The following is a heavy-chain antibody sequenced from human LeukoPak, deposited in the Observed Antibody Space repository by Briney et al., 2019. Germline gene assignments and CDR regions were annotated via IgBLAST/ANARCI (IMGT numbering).Heavy chain of an antibody. CDR1: GFSFSDHF. J-gene: IGHJ4*02. Sequence: GGSLRLSCAASGFSFSDHFMDWVRQAPGKGLEWVGRIRNKVNSYTTDFAASVKGRFTLSRDDSKNSLYPQMNSLKTEDTAMYYCASASAGLIEYWGQGTLVTVSS. CDR2: IRNKVNSYTT. V-gene: IGHV3-72*01. CDR3: ASASAGLIEY.